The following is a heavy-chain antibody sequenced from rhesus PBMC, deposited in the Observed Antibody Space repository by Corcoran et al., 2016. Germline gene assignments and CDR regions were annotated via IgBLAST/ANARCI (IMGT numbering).Heavy chain of an antibody. J-gene: IGHJ4*01. CDR2: INPSNGNT. Sequence: QVQLVQAGAEVKKPGASVKLSCKASGYNFPSYLQNWVRKAPGQVLEWMGWINPSNGNTGYAQKFQGRVTMTRDTSTSTAYMELSSLRSEDTAVYYCTRDSSGWYFDYWGQGVLVTVSS. CDR1: GYNFPSYL. V-gene: IGHV1S9*01. CDR3: TRDSSGWYFDY. D-gene: IGHD6-31*01.